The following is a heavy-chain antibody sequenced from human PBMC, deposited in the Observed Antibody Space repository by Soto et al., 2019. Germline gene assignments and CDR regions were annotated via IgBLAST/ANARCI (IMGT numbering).Heavy chain of an antibody. V-gene: IGHV3-48*02. J-gene: IGHJ6*02. CDR2: ISSSSSTI. CDR1: GFTFSSYS. Sequence: EVQLVESGGGLVQPGGSLRLSCAASGFTFSSYSMNWVRQAPGKGLEWVSYISSSSSTIYYADSVKGRFTISRDNANYSLYLQINSMRDEDTAAYYYARDLPRYDFCSGYYIVYYDYGMEVWRLGTTVTVSS. CDR3: ARDLPRYDFCSGYYIVYYDYGMEV. D-gene: IGHD3-3*01.